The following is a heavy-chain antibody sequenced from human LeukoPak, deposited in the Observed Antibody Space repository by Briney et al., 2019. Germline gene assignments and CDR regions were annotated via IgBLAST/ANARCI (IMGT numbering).Heavy chain of an antibody. J-gene: IGHJ4*02. CDR2: ISGSGGST. CDR3: AKDHYYDSSGYYTYYFDY. CDR1: GFTFSSYA. V-gene: IGHV3-23*01. D-gene: IGHD3-22*01. Sequence: GGSLRLSCAASGFTFSSYAMSWVRQAPGKGLEWVSAISGSGGSTYYADSVKGRFTISRDNSKNTLYLQMNSLRAEDTAVYYCAKDHYYDSSGYYTYYFDYWGQGTLVTVSS.